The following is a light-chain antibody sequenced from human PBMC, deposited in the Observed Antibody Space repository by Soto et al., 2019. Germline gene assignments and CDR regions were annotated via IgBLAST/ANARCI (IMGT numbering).Light chain of an antibody. CDR1: QGISSW. CDR2: AAS. J-gene: IGKJ3*01. CDR3: QQYYTYPFT. V-gene: IGKV1D-16*01. Sequence: DIQMTQSPSSLSASIGDRVTINCRASQGISSWLDWYQQKPEKAPQSLIFAASSLESGVPSSFSGSGSETEFSLTISTVQPEDFGTYYCQQYYTYPFTFGPGTTVYIK.